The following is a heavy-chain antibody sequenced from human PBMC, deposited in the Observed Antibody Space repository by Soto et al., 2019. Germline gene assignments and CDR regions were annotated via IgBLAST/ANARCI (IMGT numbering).Heavy chain of an antibody. CDR1: GFTVTAYG. CDR2: LGYDGNEK. Sequence: QVQLMESGGGVVQPGGSLRLSCAASGFTVTAYGMHWVRQAPGKGLEWVSILGYDGNEKHYADSVKGRFTVSRDNSKNTVYLQMSSLRAEDTAVYYCARPRAAPNDYYMGVWGQGTTVTVS. V-gene: IGHV3-33*03. CDR3: ARPRAAPNDYYMGV. J-gene: IGHJ6*03.